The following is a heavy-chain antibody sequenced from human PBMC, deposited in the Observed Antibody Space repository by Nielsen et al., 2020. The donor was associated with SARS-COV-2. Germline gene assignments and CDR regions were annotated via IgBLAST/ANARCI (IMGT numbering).Heavy chain of an antibody. CDR1: EYTFANYW. Sequence: GESLKISCRGSEYTFANYWIAWVRQMPGKGLEWMGIIYPGDSDTRYSPSFQGQVTISADKSISTAYVQWNSLKASDTAIYYCARPTQGSGYRAWSFDLWGRGTLVTVSS. D-gene: IGHD5-12*01. CDR2: IYPGDSDT. J-gene: IGHJ2*01. CDR3: ARPTQGSGYRAWSFDL. V-gene: IGHV5-51*01.